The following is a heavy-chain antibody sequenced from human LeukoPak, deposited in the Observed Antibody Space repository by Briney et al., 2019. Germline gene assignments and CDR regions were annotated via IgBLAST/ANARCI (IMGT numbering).Heavy chain of an antibody. CDR2: IYSGGST. Sequence: GGSLRLSCAASGFTVSSNYMSWVRQAPGKGLEWVSVIYSGGSTYYADSVKGRFTISRDNSKNTLYLQMNSLRAEDTAVYYCAKATLDDFWSGYYWGQGTLVTVSS. V-gene: IGHV3-53*01. CDR1: GFTVSSNY. D-gene: IGHD3-3*01. J-gene: IGHJ4*02. CDR3: AKATLDDFWSGYY.